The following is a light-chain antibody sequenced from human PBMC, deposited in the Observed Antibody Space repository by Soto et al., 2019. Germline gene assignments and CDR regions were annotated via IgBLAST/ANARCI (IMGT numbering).Light chain of an antibody. Sequence: DIQMTQSPSTLSASVGDRVTITCRASQGIDTWLAWYQQKPGKVPKVLIYKASTLESGVPSRFSGSGFGTEFPLTISGLQPDDFATYYCQQYRTYWTFGQGTKVEIE. CDR3: QQYRTYWT. J-gene: IGKJ1*01. V-gene: IGKV1-5*03. CDR2: KAS. CDR1: QGIDTW.